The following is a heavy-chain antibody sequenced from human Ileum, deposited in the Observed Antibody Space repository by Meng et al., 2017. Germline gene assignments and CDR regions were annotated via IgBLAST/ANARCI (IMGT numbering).Heavy chain of an antibody. J-gene: IGHJ4*02. D-gene: IGHD3-10*01. CDR3: ARDNYYGSGYPDY. CDR1: GFTFSSNG. V-gene: IGHV3-33*01. Sequence: GESLKISCAASGFTFSSNGMHWVRQAPGKGLEWVAVIWYDGTKKYYADSVKGRFTISRDNSKSTVSPQMDGLRDEDTAVYYCARDNYYGSGYPDYCGQGTLVTVSS. CDR2: IWYDGTKK.